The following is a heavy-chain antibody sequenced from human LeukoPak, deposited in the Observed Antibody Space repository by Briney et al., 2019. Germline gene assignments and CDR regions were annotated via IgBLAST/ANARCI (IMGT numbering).Heavy chain of an antibody. CDR2: ISGRGGST. CDR1: GFTFSSYA. Sequence: PGGSLRLSCAASGFTFSSYAMTWVRQAPGKGLEWVSVISGRGGSTYYADSVKGRFTISRDNSKNTLYLQMNSLRAEDTAVYYCAKDVRVGGGGMDVWGQGTPVTVSS. J-gene: IGHJ6*02. D-gene: IGHD1-26*01. CDR3: AKDVRVGGGGMDV. V-gene: IGHV3-23*01.